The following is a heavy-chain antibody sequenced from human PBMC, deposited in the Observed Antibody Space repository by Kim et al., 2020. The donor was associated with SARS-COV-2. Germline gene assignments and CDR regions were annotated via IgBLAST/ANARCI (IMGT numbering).Heavy chain of an antibody. Sequence: SETLSLTCTVSGGSISSGGYYWSWIRQHPGKGLEWIGYIYYSGSTYYNPSLKSRVTISVDTSKNQFSLKLSSVTAADTAVYYCARDATGSYYYYGMDVWGQGTTVTVSS. CDR3: ARDATGSYYYYGMDV. CDR2: IYYSGST. V-gene: IGHV4-31*03. J-gene: IGHJ6*02. CDR1: GGSISSGGYY. D-gene: IGHD3-10*01.